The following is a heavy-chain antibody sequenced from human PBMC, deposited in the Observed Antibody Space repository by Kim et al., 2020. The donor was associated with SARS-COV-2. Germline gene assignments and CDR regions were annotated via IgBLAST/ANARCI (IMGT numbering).Heavy chain of an antibody. D-gene: IGHD1-1*01. Sequence: GGSLRLSCAASGFSFSNYWMCWVRQVPGKGLVYVSRINSDGSSAIYADSVRGRFTISRDNAKNTLYLQMNSLRAEDTSVYHCASKTAGYYHYAMDVWGQGTTVTVSS. CDR3: ASKTAGYYHYAMDV. J-gene: IGHJ6*02. CDR2: INSDGSSA. V-gene: IGHV3-74*01. CDR1: GFSFSNYW.